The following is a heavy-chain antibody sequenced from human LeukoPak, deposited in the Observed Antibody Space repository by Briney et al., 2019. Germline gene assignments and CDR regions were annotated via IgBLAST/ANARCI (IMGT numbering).Heavy chain of an antibody. J-gene: IGHJ4*02. D-gene: IGHD3-22*01. CDR3: ARDRGDYYDSSGYYRLGAFDY. CDR1: GYTFTSYG. Sequence: ASVKVSCKASGYTFTSYGISWVRQAPGQGLEWMGWISAYNGNTNYAQKLQGRVTMTTDTSTSTAYMELRSLRSDDTAVYYCARDRGDYYDSSGYYRLGAFDYWGQGTLVTVSP. V-gene: IGHV1-18*01. CDR2: ISAYNGNT.